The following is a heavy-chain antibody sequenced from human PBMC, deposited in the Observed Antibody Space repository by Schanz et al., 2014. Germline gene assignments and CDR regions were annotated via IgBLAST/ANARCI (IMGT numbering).Heavy chain of an antibody. CDR2: ISGSGGST. V-gene: IGHV3-23*04. J-gene: IGHJ6*02. CDR3: RLWFGELYYGMDV. CDR1: GFTFSSYA. D-gene: IGHD3-10*01. Sequence: EVQLVESGGVVVQPGGSLRFSCAASGFTFSSYAMSWVRQAPGKGLEWVSAISGSGGSTYYADSVKGRFTISRDNSKNTLYLQMNSLRAEDTAVYYCRLWFGELYYGMDVWGQGTTVTVSS.